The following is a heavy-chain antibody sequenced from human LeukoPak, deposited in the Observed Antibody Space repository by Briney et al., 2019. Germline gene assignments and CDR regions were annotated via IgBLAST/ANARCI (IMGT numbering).Heavy chain of an antibody. V-gene: IGHV4-34*01. D-gene: IGHD6-19*01. CDR2: INHTGRT. CDR3: AHEEGLNVAGVFEY. J-gene: IGHJ4*02. CDR1: GGSFSGYY. Sequence: SQTLSLTCADDGGSFSGYYWSWIRQPPGKGREWHGEINHTGRTNYNPPLKSRDTISVDTSKNQFSLKLSSVTAADTSVYYRAHEEGLNVAGVFEYWGQGNLVTVSS.